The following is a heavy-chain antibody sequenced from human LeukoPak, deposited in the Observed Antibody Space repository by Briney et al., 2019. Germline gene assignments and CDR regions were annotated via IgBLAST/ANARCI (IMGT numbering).Heavy chain of an antibody. J-gene: IGHJ5*02. D-gene: IGHD1-26*01. CDR2: INSVGSRT. Sequence: GGSLRLSCAASGFTFSSHWMHWVRQAPGKGLVWVSRINSVGSRTDYADSVKGRFTISRDNAKNTLYLQMNILRAEDTAVYYCARAYSGNYYNWFDPWGQGTLVTVSS. V-gene: IGHV3-74*01. CDR1: GFTFSSHW. CDR3: ARAYSGNYYNWFDP.